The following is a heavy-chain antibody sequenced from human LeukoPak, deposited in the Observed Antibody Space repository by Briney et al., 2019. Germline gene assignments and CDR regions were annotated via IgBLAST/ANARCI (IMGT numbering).Heavy chain of an antibody. J-gene: IGHJ5*02. CDR1: GGSISSGGYY. CDR3: ARGNYGSGHRNFDP. D-gene: IGHD3-10*01. V-gene: IGHV4-31*03. CDR2: IYYSGST. Sequence: PSETLSLTCTVSGGSISSGGYYWSWIRQHPGKGLEWIGYIYYSGSTYYNPSLKSRVTISVDTSKNQFSLKLSSVTAADTAVYYCARGNYGSGHRNFDPWGQGTLVTVSS.